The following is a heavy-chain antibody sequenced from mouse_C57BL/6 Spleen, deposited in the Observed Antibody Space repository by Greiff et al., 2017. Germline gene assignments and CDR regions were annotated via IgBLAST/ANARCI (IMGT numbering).Heavy chain of an antibody. J-gene: IGHJ4*01. CDR1: GFTFSSYA. CDR2: ISSGGDYI. Sequence: EVQVVESGEGLVKPGGSLKLSCAASGFTFSSYAMSWVRQTPEKRLEWVAYISSGGDYIYYADTVTGRFTISRDNARNTLYLQMSRLKSEDTAMYYCTRDRGRITTVAATDAMDDWGQGTSVTVSS. CDR3: TRDRGRITTVAATDAMDD. V-gene: IGHV5-9-1*02. D-gene: IGHD1-1*01.